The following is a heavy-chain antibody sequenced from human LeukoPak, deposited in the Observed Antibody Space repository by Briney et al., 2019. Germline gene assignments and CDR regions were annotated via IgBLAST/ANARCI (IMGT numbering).Heavy chain of an antibody. CDR3: AKDLLAAADPFDY. J-gene: IGHJ4*02. D-gene: IGHD6-13*01. Sequence: GGSLRLSCAASGFTFSSYGMHWVRQAPGKGLEWVAFTRYDGSNKYYADSVKGRFTISRDNSKNTLYLQMNSLRAEDTAVYYCAKDLLAAADPFDYWGQGTLVTVSS. CDR1: GFTFSSYG. CDR2: TRYDGSNK. V-gene: IGHV3-30*02.